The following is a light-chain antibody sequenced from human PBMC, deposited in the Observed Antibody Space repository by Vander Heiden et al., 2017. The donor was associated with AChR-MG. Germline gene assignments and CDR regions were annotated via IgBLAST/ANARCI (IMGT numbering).Light chain of an antibody. CDR1: SGSIASNF. Sequence: NFMLTQPHSVSESPGKTVIISCTRSSGSIASNFVQWYQQRPGSAPTTVIYEDDHRPSGVPDRFSGSIDTSSNSASRTISGLKTEDEADYYCQSYDTDNQVFGTGTKVTVL. CDR2: EDD. CDR3: QSYDTDNQV. J-gene: IGLJ1*01. V-gene: IGLV6-57*04.